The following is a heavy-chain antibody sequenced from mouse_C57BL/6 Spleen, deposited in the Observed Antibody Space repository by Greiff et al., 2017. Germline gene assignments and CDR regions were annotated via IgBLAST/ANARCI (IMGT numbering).Heavy chain of an antibody. CDR2: FHPYNDDT. D-gene: IGHD2-3*01. V-gene: IGHV1-47*01. CDR1: GYTFTPYP. Sequence: QVQLQQSGAELVKPGASVKMSCKASGYTFTPYPIEWMKQNHGKSLEWIGNFHPYNDDTKYNEKFKGKATLTVEKSSSTVYLELSRLTSDDSAVYYCARGLYDGYSWYFDVWGTGTTVTVSS. J-gene: IGHJ1*03. CDR3: ARGLYDGYSWYFDV.